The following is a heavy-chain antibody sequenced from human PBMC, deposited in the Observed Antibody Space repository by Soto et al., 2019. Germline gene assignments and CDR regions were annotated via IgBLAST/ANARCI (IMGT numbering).Heavy chain of an antibody. J-gene: IGHJ4*02. CDR2: VYYTGTT. CDR3: ARDLAAVPRAFDY. Sequence: PSETLSLTCTVSGGSISSYFYIWVRQPPGKGLEWIGSVYYTGTTGYNPSLKSRVTISVDTSKTQFYLNLRSVTAADTAVYYCARDLAAVPRAFDYWGRGTLVTVSS. D-gene: IGHD6-13*01. CDR1: GGSISSYF. V-gene: IGHV4-59*01.